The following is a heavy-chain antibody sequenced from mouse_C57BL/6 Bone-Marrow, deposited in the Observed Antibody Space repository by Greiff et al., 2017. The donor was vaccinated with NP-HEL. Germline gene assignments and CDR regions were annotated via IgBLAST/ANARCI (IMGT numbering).Heavy chain of an antibody. CDR3: ARTDDGYYVCAY. Sequence: VKLVESGPGLVAPSQSLSLTCTVSGFSLTSYAISWVRQPPGNGLEWLGVILTGGGTNYTSALQSRLSISKDNSKSKVFLKTNSRQTDDTARYYCARTDDGYYVCAYWGQGTLVTVSA. J-gene: IGHJ3*01. V-gene: IGHV2-9-1*01. CDR2: ILTGGGT. CDR1: GFSLTSYA. D-gene: IGHD2-3*01.